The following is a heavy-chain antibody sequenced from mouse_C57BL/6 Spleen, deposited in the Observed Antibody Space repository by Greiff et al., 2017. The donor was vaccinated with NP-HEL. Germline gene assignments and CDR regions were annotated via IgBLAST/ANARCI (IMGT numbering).Heavy chain of an antibody. CDR2: IWGGGST. J-gene: IGHJ4*01. Sequence: QVQLQQSGPGLVAPSQSLSITCTVSGFSLTSYGVDWVRQPPGKGLEWLGVIWGGGSTNYNSALMSRLSISKDNSKSQVFLKMNSLQTDDTAMYYCAKLTRHDYDGGYYAMDYWGQGTSVTVSS. CDR1: GFSLTSYG. CDR3: AKLTRHDYDGGYYAMDY. V-gene: IGHV2-9*01. D-gene: IGHD2-4*01.